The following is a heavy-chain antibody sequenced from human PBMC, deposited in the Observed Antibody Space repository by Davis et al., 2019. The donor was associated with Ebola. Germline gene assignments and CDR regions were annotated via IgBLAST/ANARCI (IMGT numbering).Heavy chain of an antibody. Sequence: PSETLSLTCTVSGGSISTYHWTWIRQPPGKGLEWIGYVQDRGSTNYNPSLRSRVTLSVDTSKNQFSLELSSVTAADTAVYYCARGYRGRRLYGLDVWGQGTTVTVSS. V-gene: IGHV4-59*01. CDR2: VQDRGST. CDR3: ARGYRGRRLYGLDV. D-gene: IGHD1-26*01. J-gene: IGHJ6*02. CDR1: GGSISTYH.